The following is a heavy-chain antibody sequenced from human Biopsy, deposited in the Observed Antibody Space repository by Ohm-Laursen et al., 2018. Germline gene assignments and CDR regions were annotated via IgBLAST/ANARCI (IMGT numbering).Heavy chain of an antibody. CDR2: INPSSGST. CDR1: GYNFPIYY. CDR3: ARADPPLFYYGSGSSNWFDP. D-gene: IGHD3-10*01. Sequence: VASVKVSCKASGYNFPIYYIHWVRQAPGQGLEWMAMINPSSGSTFYAQKFQDRVTVTRDTSTSTVYMELSSLRSEDTAVYFCARADPPLFYYGSGSSNWFDPWGQGTLVTVSS. V-gene: IGHV1-46*01. J-gene: IGHJ5*02.